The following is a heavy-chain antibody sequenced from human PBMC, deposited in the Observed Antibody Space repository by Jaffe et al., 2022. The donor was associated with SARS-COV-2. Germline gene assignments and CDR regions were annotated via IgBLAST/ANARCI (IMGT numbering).Heavy chain of an antibody. CDR2: INPSGGST. J-gene: IGHJ4*02. CDR1: GYTFTSYY. D-gene: IGHD3-16*01. V-gene: IGHV1-46*01. Sequence: QVQLVQSGAEVKKPGASVKVSCKASGYTFTSYYMHWVRQAPGQGLEWMGIINPSGGSTSYAQKFQGRVTMTRDTSTSTVYMELSSLRSEDTAVYYCARDGRDYVWGSYPGPYYFDYWGQGTLVTVSS. CDR3: ARDGRDYVWGSYPGPYYFDY.